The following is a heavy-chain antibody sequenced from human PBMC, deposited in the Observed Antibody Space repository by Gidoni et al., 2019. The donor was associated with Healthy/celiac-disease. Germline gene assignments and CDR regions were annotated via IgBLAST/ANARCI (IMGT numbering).Heavy chain of an antibody. CDR2: IYYSGST. Sequence: QVQLQESGPGLVKPSETLSLTCTVSGGSVSSGSYYWSWIRQPPGKGLEWIGYIYYSGSTNYNPSLKSRVTISVDTSKNQFSLKLSSVTAADTAVYYCARARPGNSPVSVAGMGIDYWGQGTLVTVSS. CDR3: ARARPGNSPVSVAGMGIDY. V-gene: IGHV4-61*01. CDR1: GGSVSSGSYY. D-gene: IGHD6-19*01. J-gene: IGHJ4*02.